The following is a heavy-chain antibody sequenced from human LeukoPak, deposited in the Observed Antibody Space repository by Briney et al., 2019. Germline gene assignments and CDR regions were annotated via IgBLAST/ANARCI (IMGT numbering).Heavy chain of an antibody. J-gene: IGHJ6*03. CDR3: ARVGRYCSSTSCYFGGYYYYMDV. CDR1: GGSISNYY. CDR2: IYTSGST. Sequence: SETLSLTCTVSGGSISNYYWSWIRQPAGKGLEWIGRIYTSGSTNYNPSLKSRVTISVDTSKNQFSLKLSSVTAADTAVYYCARVGRYCSSTSCYFGGYYYYMDVWGKGTTVTISS. V-gene: IGHV4-4*07. D-gene: IGHD2-2*01.